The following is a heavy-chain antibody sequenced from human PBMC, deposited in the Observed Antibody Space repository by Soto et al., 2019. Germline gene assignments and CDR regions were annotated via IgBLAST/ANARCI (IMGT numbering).Heavy chain of an antibody. V-gene: IGHV1-69*13. CDR1: GGTFSSYA. D-gene: IGHD3-22*01. Sequence: ASVKVSCKASGGTFSSYAISWVRQAPGQGLEWMGGIIPIFGTANYAQKFQGRVTITADESTSTAYMELSSLRSEDTAVYYCARETNYYDSSGYYYVSGFVYWGQGTLVTVFS. CDR3: ARETNYYDSSGYYYVSGFVY. CDR2: IIPIFGTA. J-gene: IGHJ4*02.